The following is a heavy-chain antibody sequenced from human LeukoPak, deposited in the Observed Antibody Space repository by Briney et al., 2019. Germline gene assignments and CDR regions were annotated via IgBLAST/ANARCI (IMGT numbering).Heavy chain of an antibody. CDR2: IYYSGST. Sequence: SETLSLICTVSGGSISSYYWSWIRQPPGKGLEWIGFIYYSGSTNYNPSLKSRVTISIHTSKNQFSLKLSSVTAADTAVYYCARAFRVAVAGTRKLGYYYYGMDVWGQGTTVTVSS. D-gene: IGHD6-19*01. CDR1: GGSISSYY. CDR3: ARAFRVAVAGTRKLGYYYYGMDV. V-gene: IGHV4-59*01. J-gene: IGHJ6*02.